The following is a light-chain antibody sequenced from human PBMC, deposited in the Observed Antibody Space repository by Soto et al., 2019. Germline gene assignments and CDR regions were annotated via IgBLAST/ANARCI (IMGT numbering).Light chain of an antibody. Sequence: EIVLTQSPGTLSLSPGERATLSFRASQSVSNNYLAWYQQKPGQAPRLLIYGASNRATGIPDRFSGSGSGTDFTLTISRLEPEDFAVYYCQQYGSSRETFGQGTKVDIK. CDR1: QSVSNNY. CDR3: QQYGSSRET. V-gene: IGKV3-20*01. CDR2: GAS. J-gene: IGKJ1*01.